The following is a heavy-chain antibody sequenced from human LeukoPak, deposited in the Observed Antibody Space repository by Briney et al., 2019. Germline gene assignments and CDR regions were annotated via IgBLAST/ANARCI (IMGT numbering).Heavy chain of an antibody. CDR1: GLTFSSYA. J-gene: IGHJ4*02. CDR3: AKAASGSYLYYFDY. CDR2: ISYSGGST. V-gene: IGHV3-23*01. D-gene: IGHD1-26*01. Sequence: GGSLRLSCAASGLTFSSYAMSWVRQAPGKGLEWVSTISYSGGSTYYVDSVKGRFTISRDNSENTLYLQLNSLRAEDTAVYYCAKAASGSYLYYFDYWGQGTLVTASS.